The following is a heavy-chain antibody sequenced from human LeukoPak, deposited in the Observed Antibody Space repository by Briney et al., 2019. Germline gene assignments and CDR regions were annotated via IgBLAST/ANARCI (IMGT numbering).Heavy chain of an antibody. CDR2: ISYDGSNK. CDR1: GFTFSSYG. J-gene: IGHJ3*02. CDR3: AKDCIQWTHDAFDI. Sequence: PGGSLRLSCAASGFTFSSYGMHWVRQAPGKGLEWVAVISYDGSNKYYADSVKGRFTISRDNSKNTLYLQMNSLRAEDTAVYYCAKDCIQWTHDAFDIWGQGTMVTVSS. V-gene: IGHV3-30*18. D-gene: IGHD3/OR15-3a*01.